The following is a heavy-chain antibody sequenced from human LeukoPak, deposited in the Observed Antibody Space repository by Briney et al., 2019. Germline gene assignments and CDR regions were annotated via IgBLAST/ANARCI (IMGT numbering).Heavy chain of an antibody. D-gene: IGHD2-2*01. J-gene: IGHJ6*02. V-gene: IGHV4-39*07. CDR3: ARRVKVGLALYYYYGMDV. Sequence: PSETLSLTCIVSGGSISSSSYYWGWIRQPPGKGLEWVGYIYYSGTTYYNPSLKSRFTMSVDTSNNQFSLKLPSVTAADTAVYYCARRVKVGLALYYYYGMDVWGQGTTVTVSS. CDR1: GGSISSSSYY. CDR2: IYYSGTT.